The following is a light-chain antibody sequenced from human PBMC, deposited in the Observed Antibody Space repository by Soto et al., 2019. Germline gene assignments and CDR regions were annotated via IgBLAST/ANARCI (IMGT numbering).Light chain of an antibody. CDR2: EVS. CDR3: SLYAGSNNVV. Sequence: QSALTQPPSASGSPGQSVAISCTGTSSDIGAYKFVSWYQQRPGKAPKLIIYEVSIRPSGVPDRFSGSKSGNTASLTVSGLLAEDEADYYCSLYAGSNNVVFGGGTKLTVL. V-gene: IGLV2-8*01. CDR1: SSDIGAYKF. J-gene: IGLJ2*01.